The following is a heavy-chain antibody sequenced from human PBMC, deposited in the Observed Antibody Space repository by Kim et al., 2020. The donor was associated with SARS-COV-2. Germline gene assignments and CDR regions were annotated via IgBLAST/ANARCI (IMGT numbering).Heavy chain of an antibody. J-gene: IGHJ6*02. V-gene: IGHV3-30*01. Sequence: STKYSADSVKGRFTISRDNSKSTLYLQMNSLRAEDTAVYYCARDSYGMDVWGQGTTVTVSS. CDR2: STK. CDR3: ARDSYGMDV.